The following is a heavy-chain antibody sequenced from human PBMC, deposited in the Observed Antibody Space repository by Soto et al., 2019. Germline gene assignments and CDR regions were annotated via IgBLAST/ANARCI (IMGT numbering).Heavy chain of an antibody. V-gene: IGHV4-59*01. J-gene: IGHJ6*02. CDR2: IYYSGST. Sequence: SETLSLTCTVSGGSISSYYWSWIRQPPGKGLEWIGYIYYSGSTNYNPSLKSRVTISVDTSKNQFSLKLSSVTAADTAVYYCARDFRYYGMDVWGQGTTVTVSS. CDR3: ARDFRYYGMDV. CDR1: GGSISSYY.